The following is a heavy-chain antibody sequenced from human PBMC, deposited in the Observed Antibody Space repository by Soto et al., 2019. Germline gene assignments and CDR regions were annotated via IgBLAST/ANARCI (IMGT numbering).Heavy chain of an antibody. CDR1: GFSLSTSKVG. V-gene: IGHV2-5*02. Sequence: QITLKESGPTLVKPTQTLTLTCSFSGFSLSTSKVGVGWIRQPPGKALEWLALIYWDDDKRYSPSLQSRLTITKDASKNHVVLTMTNMDPVDTATYYCAHTYPPAFDIWGQGTMVTVSS. CDR3: AHTYPPAFDI. CDR2: IYWDDDK. J-gene: IGHJ3*02. D-gene: IGHD3-16*01.